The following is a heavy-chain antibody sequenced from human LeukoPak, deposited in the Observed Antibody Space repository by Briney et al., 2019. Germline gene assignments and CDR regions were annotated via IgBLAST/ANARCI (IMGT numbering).Heavy chain of an antibody. D-gene: IGHD3-3*01. J-gene: IGHJ4*02. CDR1: GFTFSSYS. CDR2: ISATSSYI. V-gene: IGHV3-21*01. CDR3: ARAHVPITIFGVVHYNDY. Sequence: GGSLRLSCAASGFTFSSYSMNWVRQAPGKGLEWVSSISATSSYIYYADSAKGRFTISRDNAKNSLFLQLNSLRVEDTAVYYCARAHVPITIFGVVHYNDYSGQGTLVTVSS.